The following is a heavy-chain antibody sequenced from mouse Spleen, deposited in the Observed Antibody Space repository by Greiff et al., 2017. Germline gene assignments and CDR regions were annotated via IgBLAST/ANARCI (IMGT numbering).Heavy chain of an antibody. CDR3: ARSPYGNYWYFDV. J-gene: IGHJ1*01. D-gene: IGHD2-1*01. V-gene: IGHV1-80*01. Sequence: QVHVKQSGAELVKPGASVKISCKASGYAFSSYWMNWVKQRPGKGLEWIGQIYPGDGDTNYNGKFKGKATLTADKSSSTAYMQLSSLTSEDSAVYFCARSPYGNYWYFDVWGAGTTVTVSS. CDR1: GYAFSSYW. CDR2: IYPGDGDT.